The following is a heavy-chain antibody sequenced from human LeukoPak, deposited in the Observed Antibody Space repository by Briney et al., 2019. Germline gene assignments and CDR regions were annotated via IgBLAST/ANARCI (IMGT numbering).Heavy chain of an antibody. CDR1: GGSFSGYY. J-gene: IGHJ3*01. V-gene: IGHV4-34*01. D-gene: IGHD4-17*01. CDR2: INHSGST. Sequence: SETLSLTCAVYGGSFSGYYWSWIRQPPGKGLEWIGKINHSGSTNYNPSLKSRVTISVDTSRRKLSLKLSSVTAADTAVYYCVRRPNLPSDSGDYWRFDLWGQGTMITVSS. CDR3: VRRPNLPSDSGDYWRFDL.